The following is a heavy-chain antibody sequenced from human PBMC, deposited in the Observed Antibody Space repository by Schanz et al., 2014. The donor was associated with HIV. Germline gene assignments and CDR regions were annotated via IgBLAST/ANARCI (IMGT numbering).Heavy chain of an antibody. CDR2: ISGSGGGT. D-gene: IGHD6-19*01. CDR1: GFTFSSSA. Sequence: VQLVESGGGVVQPGRSLRLSCTASGFTFSSSAMNWVRQAPGKGLEWVSAISGSGGGTFYAGSVKGRFTISRDNSKNMLYLQMTSLRVEDTAVYYCTKDIVAGASEYWGQGTLVIVSS. CDR3: TKDIVAGASEY. J-gene: IGHJ4*02. V-gene: IGHV3-23*04.